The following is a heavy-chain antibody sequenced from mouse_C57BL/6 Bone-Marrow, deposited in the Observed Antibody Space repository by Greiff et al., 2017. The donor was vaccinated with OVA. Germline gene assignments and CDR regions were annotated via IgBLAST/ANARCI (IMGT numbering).Heavy chain of an antibody. V-gene: IGHV1-59*01. CDR1: GYTFTSYW. CDR2: IDPSDSST. CDR3: ASAEYTTDP. Sequence: QVQLQQPGAELVRPGTSVKLSCKASGYTFTSYWMHWVKQRPGQGLEWIGVIDPSDSSTKYTQKFKGKATLNVDTSSSKTYMQLSRLTSMDSAVNYCASAEYTTDPWGTGTSVTVSS. D-gene: IGHD1-1*01. J-gene: IGHJ1*03.